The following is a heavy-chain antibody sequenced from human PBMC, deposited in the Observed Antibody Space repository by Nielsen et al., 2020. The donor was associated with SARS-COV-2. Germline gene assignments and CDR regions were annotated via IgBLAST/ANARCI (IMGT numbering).Heavy chain of an antibody. J-gene: IGHJ4*02. Sequence: GESLKISCAASGFTFNNAWMSWVRQDPGKGLEWVGRIKSKTDGGTTDYAAPVKGRFTISRDDSKNTLYLQMNSLKTEDTAVYYCTSNVNYWGQGTLVTVSS. CDR1: GFTFNNAW. CDR2: IKSKTDGGTT. CDR3: TSNVNY. V-gene: IGHV3-15*01. D-gene: IGHD2/OR15-2a*01.